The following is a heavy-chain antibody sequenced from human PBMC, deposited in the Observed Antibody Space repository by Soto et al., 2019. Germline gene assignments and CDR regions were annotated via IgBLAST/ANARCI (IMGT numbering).Heavy chain of an antibody. CDR1: GGSISSGGYY. V-gene: IGHV4-31*03. J-gene: IGHJ3*02. Sequence: SETLSLTCTVSGGSISSGGYYWSWIRQHPGKGLEWIGYIYYSGSTYYNPSLKSRVTISVDTSKNQFSLKLSSVTAADTAVYYCAREFRDWGSGSYHDAFGIWGQGTMVTVSS. D-gene: IGHD3-10*01. CDR3: AREFRDWGSGSYHDAFGI. CDR2: IYYSGST.